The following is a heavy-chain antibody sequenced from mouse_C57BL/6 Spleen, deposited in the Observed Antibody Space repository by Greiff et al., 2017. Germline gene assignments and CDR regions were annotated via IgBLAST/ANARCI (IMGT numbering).Heavy chain of an antibody. CDR2: ISYDGSN. J-gene: IGHJ3*01. Sequence: EVQLQQSGPGLVKPSQSLSLPCSVTGYSITSGYYWNWIRQFPGNKLEWMGYISYDGSNNYNPSLKNRISITRDTSKNQFFLKLNSVTTEDTATYYCARDGITDDYLAWFAYWGQGTLVTVSA. V-gene: IGHV3-6*01. CDR1: GYSITSGYY. D-gene: IGHD2-4*01. CDR3: ARDGITDDYLAWFAY.